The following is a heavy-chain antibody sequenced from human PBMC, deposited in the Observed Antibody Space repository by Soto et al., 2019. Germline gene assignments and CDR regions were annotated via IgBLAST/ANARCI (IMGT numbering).Heavy chain of an antibody. CDR1: GGSFSGYY. CDR3: ARGYRGPTYGDSLVPPYFDY. V-gene: IGHV4-34*01. CDR2: INHSGST. D-gene: IGHD4-17*01. Sequence: SETLSLTCAVYGGSFSGYYWSWIRQPPGKGLEWIGEINHSGSTNYNPSLKSRVTISVDTSKNQFSLKLSSVTAADTAVYYCARGYRGPTYGDSLVPPYFDYWGQGTLVTVSS. J-gene: IGHJ4*02.